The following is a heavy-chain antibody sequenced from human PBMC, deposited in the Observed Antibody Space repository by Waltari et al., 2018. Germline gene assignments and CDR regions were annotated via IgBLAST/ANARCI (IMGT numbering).Heavy chain of an antibody. Sequence: QVQLVQSGAEVNKPGSSVKVSCKASGGTFSSYAISWARQAPGQGLEWMGGIIPSFGTANYAQKFQGRVTITADESTSTAYMELSSLRSEDTAVYYCARDRGLRSSPYYYGMDVWGQGTTVTVSS. J-gene: IGHJ6*02. CDR3: ARDRGLRSSPYYYGMDV. D-gene: IGHD5-12*01. CDR1: GGTFSSYA. V-gene: IGHV1-69*13. CDR2: IIPSFGTA.